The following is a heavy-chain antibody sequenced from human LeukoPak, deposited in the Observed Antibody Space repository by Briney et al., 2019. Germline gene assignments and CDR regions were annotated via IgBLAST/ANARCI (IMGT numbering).Heavy chain of an antibody. CDR2: INHSGST. CDR1: GGSISSYY. D-gene: IGHD6-19*01. V-gene: IGHV4-34*01. J-gene: IGHJ4*02. Sequence: SETLSLTCTVSGGSISSYYWSWIRQPPGKGLEWIGEINHSGSTNYNPSLKSRVTISVDTSKNQFSLKLSSVTAADTAVYYCARGATVGTRIAVAGTRDDYWGQGTLVTVSS. CDR3: ARGATVGTRIAVAGTRDDY.